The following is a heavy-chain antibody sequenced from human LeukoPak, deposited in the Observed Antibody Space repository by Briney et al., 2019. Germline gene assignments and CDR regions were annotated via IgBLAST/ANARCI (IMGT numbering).Heavy chain of an antibody. CDR1: GYTFTSYG. V-gene: IGHV1-18*01. D-gene: IGHD3-22*01. CDR2: ISAYNGNT. Sequence: ASVKVSCKASGYTFTSYGISWVRQAPGQGLEWMGWISAYNGNTNYAQKLQGRVTMTTDTSTSTAYMELRSLRSDDTAVYYCARDSTYNWNYVSYYYDSSGYYLFDYWGQGTLVTVSS. CDR3: ARDSTYNWNYVSYYYDSSGYYLFDY. J-gene: IGHJ4*02.